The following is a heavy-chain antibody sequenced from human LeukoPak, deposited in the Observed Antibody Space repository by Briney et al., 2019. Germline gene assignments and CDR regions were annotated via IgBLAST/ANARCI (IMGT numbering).Heavy chain of an antibody. CDR2: ISYDGSNK. CDR1: GFTLSSYA. J-gene: IGHJ4*02. CDR3: ARAAPYSSSWYPLFVGEVTHEYYFDY. Sequence: PGGSLRLSCAASGFTLSSYAMHWVRQAPGKGLEWVAVISYDGSNKYYADSVKGRFTISRDNSKNTLYLQMNSLRAEDTAVYYCARAAPYSSSWYPLFVGEVTHEYYFDYWGQGTLVTVSS. V-gene: IGHV3-30*04. D-gene: IGHD6-13*01.